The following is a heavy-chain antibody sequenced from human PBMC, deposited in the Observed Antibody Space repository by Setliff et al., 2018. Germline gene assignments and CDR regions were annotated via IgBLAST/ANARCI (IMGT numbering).Heavy chain of an antibody. V-gene: IGHV3-21*01. Sequence: GGSLRLSCAASGFTFSSYSMNWVRQAPGKGLEWVSSISSSSSYIYYADSVKGRFTISRDNAKNSLYLQMNSLRAEDTAVYYCASGGYNGGDGDFDYWGQGTLVTVSS. CDR2: ISSSSSYI. D-gene: IGHD1-1*01. J-gene: IGHJ4*02. CDR1: GFTFSSYS. CDR3: ASGGYNGGDGDFDY.